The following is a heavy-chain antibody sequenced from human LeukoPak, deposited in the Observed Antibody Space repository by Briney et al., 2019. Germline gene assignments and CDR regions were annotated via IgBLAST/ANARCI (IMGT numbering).Heavy chain of an antibody. Sequence: PGGSLRLSCAASGFTSSSYEMNWVRQAPGKGLEWISYISRSGTTIYYADSVKGRFTISRDNAKNSLYLQMNSLRAEDTAVYYCARGSLVHYYGSGSYRIRAGFDSWGQGTLVTVSS. CDR2: ISRSGTTI. J-gene: IGHJ4*02. CDR3: ARGSLVHYYGSGSYRIRAGFDS. D-gene: IGHD3-10*01. CDR1: GFTSSSYE. V-gene: IGHV3-48*03.